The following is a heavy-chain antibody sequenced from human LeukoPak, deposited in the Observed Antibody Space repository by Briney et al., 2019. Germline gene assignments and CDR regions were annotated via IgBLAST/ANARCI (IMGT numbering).Heavy chain of an antibody. V-gene: IGHV4-38-2*01. CDR3: AGYPILGAYCGGDCYFEY. CDR2: IYHSGST. J-gene: IGHJ4*02. Sequence: SETLSLTCAVSGYSISSGYYWGWIRQPPGKGLEWIGSIYHSGSTYYNPSLKSRLTISVDTSKNQFSLNLSSVTAADTAVYYCAGYPILGAYCGGDCYFEYWGQGTLVTVSS. D-gene: IGHD2-21*01. CDR1: GYSISSGYY.